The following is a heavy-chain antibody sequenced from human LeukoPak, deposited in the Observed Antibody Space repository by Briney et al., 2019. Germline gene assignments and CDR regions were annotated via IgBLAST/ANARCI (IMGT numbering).Heavy chain of an antibody. V-gene: IGHV1-46*01. Sequence: ASVKVPCKASGYTFTNYYVHWVRQAPGQGLEWMGIINPSGGSTTYAQKFQGRVTMTRDTSTGTVYMELSSLRSEDTAVYYCARSRSAPADGFDYWGQGTLVTVSS. CDR1: GYTFTNYY. D-gene: IGHD2-15*01. J-gene: IGHJ4*02. CDR2: INPSGGST. CDR3: ARSRSAPADGFDY.